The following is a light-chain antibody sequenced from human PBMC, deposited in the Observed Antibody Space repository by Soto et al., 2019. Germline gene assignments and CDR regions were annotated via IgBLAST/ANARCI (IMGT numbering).Light chain of an antibody. CDR3: CSYAGSYSWV. CDR1: SSDVGGYKY. CDR2: DVS. V-gene: IGLV2-11*01. J-gene: IGLJ7*01. Sequence: QSVLTQPRSVSGSPGQSVTISCTGTSSDVGGYKYVSWYQQYPGKAPKFIIYDVSERPSGVPDRFSGSKSGNTASLTISGLEAEDEADYYCCSYAGSYSWVFGGGTQLTVL.